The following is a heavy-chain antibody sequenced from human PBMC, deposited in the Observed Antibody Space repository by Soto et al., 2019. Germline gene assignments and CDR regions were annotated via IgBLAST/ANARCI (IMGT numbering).Heavy chain of an antibody. CDR2: IIPIFGTA. V-gene: IGHV1-69*01. CDR1: GGTFSSYA. J-gene: IGHJ6*02. CDR3: AREKDCSSTSCYTTSSYYYYYGMDV. Sequence: QVQLVQPGAEVKKPGSSVKVSCKASGGTFSSYAISWVRQAPGQGLEWMGGIIPIFGTANYAQKFQGRVTITADESTSTAYMELSSLRSEDTAVYYCAREKDCSSTSCYTTSSYYYYYGMDVWGQGTTVTVSS. D-gene: IGHD2-2*02.